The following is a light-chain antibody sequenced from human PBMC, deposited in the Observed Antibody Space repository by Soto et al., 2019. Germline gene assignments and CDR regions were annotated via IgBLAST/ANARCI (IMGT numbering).Light chain of an antibody. J-gene: IGKJ5*01. CDR2: TAS. CDR1: QGISNW. V-gene: IGKV1-12*01. Sequence: DIQMTQSPSFVSASVGDRVTVTCRASQGISNWLAWYQQKPGKAPKLLIYTASTLGSGVPSRFSGSGSGTVFPLTISTLQPEDFATYYGKKASASPIPSGQGTRLEIK. CDR3: KKASASPIP.